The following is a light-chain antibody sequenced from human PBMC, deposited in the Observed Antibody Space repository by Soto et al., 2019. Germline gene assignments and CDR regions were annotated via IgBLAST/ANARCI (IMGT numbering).Light chain of an antibody. V-gene: IGKV1-39*01. CDR1: QSISSY. CDR2: AAS. J-gene: IGKJ2*01. CDR3: QQSYNTPYT. Sequence: DIQMTQSPSSLSASVGDRVTITCRASQSISSYLNWYQQKPGKAPKLLIYAASSLQSGVPSRFSGSGSGTDFTLTISSLQPEDFATDYCQQSYNTPYTFGRGTKLEIK.